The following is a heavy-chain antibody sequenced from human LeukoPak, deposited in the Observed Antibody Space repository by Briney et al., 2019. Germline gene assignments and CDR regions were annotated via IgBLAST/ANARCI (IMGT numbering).Heavy chain of an antibody. Sequence: SETLSLTCAVSGGSISSGSYSWSRIRQPPGKGLEWIGYIYPRGSTYYNPSLKSRVILSLDKSTNRFSLKLSSVTAADTAVYYCAREPLTGTTFYFDYWGQGTLVTVSS. CDR3: AREPLTGTTFYFDY. V-gene: IGHV4-30-2*01. D-gene: IGHD1-7*01. CDR1: GGSISSGSYS. J-gene: IGHJ4*02. CDR2: IYPRGST.